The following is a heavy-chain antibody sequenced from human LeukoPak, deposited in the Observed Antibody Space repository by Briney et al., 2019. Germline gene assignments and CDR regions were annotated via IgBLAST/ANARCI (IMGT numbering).Heavy chain of an antibody. V-gene: IGHV3-30*18. Sequence: GGSLRLSCAASGFTFSSYGMHWVRQAPGKGLEWVAVISYDGSNKYYADSVKGRFTISRDNSKNTLYLQMNSLRAEGTAVYYCAKDWPYYYDSSGYLFDYWGQGTLVTVSS. CDR2: ISYDGSNK. CDR3: AKDWPYYYDSSGYLFDY. CDR1: GFTFSSYG. D-gene: IGHD3-22*01. J-gene: IGHJ4*02.